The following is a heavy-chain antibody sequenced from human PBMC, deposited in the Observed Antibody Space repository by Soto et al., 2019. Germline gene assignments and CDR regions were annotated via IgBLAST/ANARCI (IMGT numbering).Heavy chain of an antibody. V-gene: IGHV4-39*01. J-gene: IGHJ4*02. D-gene: IGHD2-15*01. CDR2: IYYSGYI. CDR1: GGSISSSSYY. CDR3: ARSYGNMVVNRD. Sequence: PSETLSLTCTVSGGSISSSSYYWGWIRQPPGKGLEWIGSIYYSGYIYYNPSLKSRVTISVDTSKNQFSLKLSTVTAADTAVYYCARSYGNMVVNRDWGQGTLVTVSS.